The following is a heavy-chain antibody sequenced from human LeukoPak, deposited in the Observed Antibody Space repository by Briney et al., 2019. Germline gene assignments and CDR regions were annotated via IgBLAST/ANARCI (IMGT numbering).Heavy chain of an antibody. J-gene: IGHJ4*02. CDR1: GGSISSSSYY. D-gene: IGHD1-26*01. CDR2: IYYSGST. CDR3: ARSDLELLRGNY. Sequence: TSETLSLTCTVSGGSISSSSYYWGWIRQPPGKGLEWIGSIYYSGSTYYNPSLKSRVTISVDTSKNQFSLKLSSVTAADTAVYYCARSDLELLRGNYWGQGTLVTVSS. V-gene: IGHV4-39*01.